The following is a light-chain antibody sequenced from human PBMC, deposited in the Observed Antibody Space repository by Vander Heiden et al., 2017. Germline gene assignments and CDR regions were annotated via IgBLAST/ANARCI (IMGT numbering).Light chain of an antibody. J-gene: IGLJ2*01. CDR2: QDS. V-gene: IGLV3-1*01. Sequence: SYELTQPPSVSVSPGQTASITCSGDKLGDKYACWYQQKPGQSPGRGIYQDSKRPSGIPELFYGSNSGKTANLTISGTQAMDDADYYCQAWDSSTCVFGGGTKMTVL. CDR1: KLGDKY. CDR3: QAWDSSTCV.